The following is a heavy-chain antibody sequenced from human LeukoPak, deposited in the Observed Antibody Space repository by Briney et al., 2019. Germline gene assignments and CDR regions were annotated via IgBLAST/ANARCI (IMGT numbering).Heavy chain of an antibody. D-gene: IGHD3-22*01. J-gene: IGHJ6*03. Sequence: GGSLRLSCAASGFTFSSYWMSWVRQAPGKGLEWVANIKQDGSEKYYVDSVKGRFTISRDNAKNSLYLQMNSLRAEDTAVYYCARVGSGHYYDSSGYYYYYYYMDVWGKGTTVTISS. V-gene: IGHV3-7*01. CDR2: IKQDGSEK. CDR3: ARVGSGHYYDSSGYYYYYYYMDV. CDR1: GFTFSSYW.